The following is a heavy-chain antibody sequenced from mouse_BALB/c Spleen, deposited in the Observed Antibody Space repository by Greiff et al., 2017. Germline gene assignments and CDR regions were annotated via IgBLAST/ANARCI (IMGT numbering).Heavy chain of an antibody. Sequence: QVQLQQSGAELVRPGVSVKISCKGSGYTFTDYAMHWVKQSHAKSLEWIGVISTYYGDASYNQKFKGKATMTVDKSSSTAYMELSRLTSEDSAIYYCARGGNRGWFAYWGQGTLVTVSA. V-gene: IGHV1S137*01. CDR3: ARGGNRGWFAY. CDR1: GYTFTDYA. CDR2: ISTYYGDA. J-gene: IGHJ3*01.